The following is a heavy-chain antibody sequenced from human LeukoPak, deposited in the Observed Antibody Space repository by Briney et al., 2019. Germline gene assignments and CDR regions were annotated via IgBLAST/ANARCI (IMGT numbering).Heavy chain of an antibody. V-gene: IGHV3-20*04. J-gene: IGHJ3*02. CDR3: ARSRSGSGWADAFDI. Sequence: GGSLRLSCEASGFTFDDYGMSWVRQAPGKGLEWVSGINWNGGSTGYADSVKGRFTISRDNAKNSLYLQMNSLRAEDTALYYCARSRSGSGWADAFDIWGQGTMVTVSS. CDR2: INWNGGST. D-gene: IGHD6-19*01. CDR1: GFTFDDYG.